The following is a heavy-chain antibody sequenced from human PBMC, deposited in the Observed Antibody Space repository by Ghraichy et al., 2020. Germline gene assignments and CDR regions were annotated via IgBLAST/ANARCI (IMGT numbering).Heavy chain of an antibody. V-gene: IGHV4-61*01. Sequence: SETLSLTCTVSGGSVSSGSYYWSWIRQPPGKGLEWIGYIYYSGSTNYNPSLKSRVTISVDTSKNQFSLKLSSVTAADTAVYYCATTPDYGGNFDYWGQGTLVTVSS. CDR3: ATTPDYGGNFDY. CDR1: GGSVSSGSYY. D-gene: IGHD4-23*01. J-gene: IGHJ4*02. CDR2: IYYSGST.